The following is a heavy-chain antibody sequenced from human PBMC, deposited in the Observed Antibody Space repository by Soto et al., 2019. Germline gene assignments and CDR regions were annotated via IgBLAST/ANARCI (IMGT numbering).Heavy chain of an antibody. J-gene: IGHJ6*02. Sequence: GGSLRLSCAASGFTFRNYGMNWVRQAPGKGLEWVSYIGLGSSTKYYADSVEGRFTISRDNAKNSLYLQMNSLRAEDTAVYYCARDGYCVSTTCYFLPDVWGQGTTVTVSS. CDR2: IGLGSSTK. CDR3: ARDGYCVSTTCYFLPDV. CDR1: GFTFRNYG. D-gene: IGHD2-2*03. V-gene: IGHV3-48*01.